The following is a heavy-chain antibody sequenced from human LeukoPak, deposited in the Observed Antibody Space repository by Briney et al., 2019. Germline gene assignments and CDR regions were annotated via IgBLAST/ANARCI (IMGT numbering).Heavy chain of an antibody. Sequence: ASVKVSCKASGYAFTSYTISWVRQATGQALEWMGWMNPNSGNTGYAQKFQGRVNMTRNTSISTAYMELSRLRSEDTAVYYCARGRGVAGTGKFDYWGQGTLVTVSS. CDR1: GYAFTSYT. D-gene: IGHD6-19*01. J-gene: IGHJ4*02. CDR2: MNPNSGNT. V-gene: IGHV1-8*02. CDR3: ARGRGVAGTGKFDY.